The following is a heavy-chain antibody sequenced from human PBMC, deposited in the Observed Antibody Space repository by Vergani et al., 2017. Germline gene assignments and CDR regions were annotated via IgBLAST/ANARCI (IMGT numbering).Heavy chain of an antibody. CDR2: INPNSGGT. J-gene: IGHJ5*02. CDR3: SRDIYCSSTSCSNWFDP. Sequence: QVQLVQSGAEVKKPGASVKVSCKASGYTFTGYYMHWVRQAPGQGLEWLGWINPNSGGTNYAQKFQGRVTMTRDTSISTAYMELSRLRSDATAVYYCSRDIYCSSTSCSNWFDPWGQGTLVTVSS. V-gene: IGHV1-2*02. CDR1: GYTFTGYY. D-gene: IGHD2-2*01.